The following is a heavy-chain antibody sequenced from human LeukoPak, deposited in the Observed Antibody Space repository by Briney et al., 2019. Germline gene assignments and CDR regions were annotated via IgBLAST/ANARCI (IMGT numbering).Heavy chain of an antibody. CDR1: GFTFSSYA. V-gene: IGHV3-30-3*01. CDR3: ARVRASSGRYGYYYYGMDV. Sequence: GGSLRLSCAASGFTFSSYAMHWVRQAQGKGLEWVAVISYDGSNKYYADSVTGRFTLSRDDSKNTLYLQMHSLRAEDTAVYYCARVRASSGRYGYYYYGMDVWGQGTTVTVSS. CDR2: ISYDGSNK. D-gene: IGHD3-10*01. J-gene: IGHJ6*02.